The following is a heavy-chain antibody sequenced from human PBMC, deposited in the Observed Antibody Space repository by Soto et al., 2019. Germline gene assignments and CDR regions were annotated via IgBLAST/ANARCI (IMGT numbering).Heavy chain of an antibody. J-gene: IGHJ3*02. D-gene: IGHD2-15*01. CDR2: ISAYNGNT. CDR3: ARVIGDIVVVVADHGLDDAFDI. V-gene: IGHV1-18*01. CDR1: GYTFTSYG. Sequence: ASVKVSCKASGYTFTSYGISWVRQAPGQGLEWMGWISAYNGNTNYAQKLQGRVTMTTDTSTSTAYMELRSLRSDDTAVYYCARVIGDIVVVVADHGLDDAFDISGQGTMVTVSS.